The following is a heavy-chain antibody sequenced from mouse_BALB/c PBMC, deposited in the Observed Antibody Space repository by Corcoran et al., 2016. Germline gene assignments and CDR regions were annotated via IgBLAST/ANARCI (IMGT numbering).Heavy chain of an antibody. CDR1: GYTFTDYN. D-gene: IGHD3-1*01. J-gene: IGHJ3*01. CDR3: ARNAARATTWFAY. Sequence: EVLLQQSGPELVKPGASVKIPCKASGYTFTDYNMDWVKQGHGKSLEWIGDINPNNGGTIYNQKFKGKATLTVDKSSSTAYMELRSLTSEDTAVYYWARNAARATTWFAYWGQGTLVTVSA. CDR2: INPNNGGT. V-gene: IGHV1-18*01.